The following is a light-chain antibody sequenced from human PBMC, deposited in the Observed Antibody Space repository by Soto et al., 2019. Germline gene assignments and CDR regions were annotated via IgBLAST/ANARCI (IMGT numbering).Light chain of an antibody. CDR3: SSYTSSSTPCV. J-gene: IGLJ3*02. CDR1: SSDVGGYNY. Sequence: QSALTQPASVSGSPGQSITISCSGTSSDVGGYNYVSWYQQHPGKAPKLMIYDISNRPSGLSTRCSGSKSGNTASLTIPGLQAEDAADYYCSSYTSSSTPCVFGGGTKGTVL. CDR2: DIS. V-gene: IGLV2-14*01.